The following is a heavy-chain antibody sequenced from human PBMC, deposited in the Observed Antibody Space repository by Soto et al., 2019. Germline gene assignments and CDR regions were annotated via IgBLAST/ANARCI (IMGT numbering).Heavy chain of an antibody. D-gene: IGHD3-3*01. CDR3: ARGYTFYDGWSGKNYYYYYMDA. V-gene: IGHV4-34*01. CDR1: GGSFSGHY. J-gene: IGHJ6*03. Sequence: SETLSLTCAVYGGSFSGHYWSWIRQPPGKGLEWIGEINHSGSTNYNPSLKSRVTISVDTSKSQFSLKLSSVTAADTAVYYCARGYTFYDGWSGKNYYYYYMDAWGKGTKVTVSS. CDR2: INHSGST.